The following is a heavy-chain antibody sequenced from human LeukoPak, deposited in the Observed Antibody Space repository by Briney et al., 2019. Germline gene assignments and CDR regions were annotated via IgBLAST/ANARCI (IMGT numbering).Heavy chain of an antibody. Sequence: GESLKISCKGSGYNFTTYWIGWVRQMPGKGLEWMGIIYPGDSDTRYIPSFQGRVTISADKSISTAYLQWNSLKASDTAMYYCARSNGIVGAPDAFDIWGQGTMVTVSS. CDR1: GYNFTTYW. J-gene: IGHJ3*02. CDR3: ARSNGIVGAPDAFDI. V-gene: IGHV5-51*01. D-gene: IGHD1-26*01. CDR2: IYPGDSDT.